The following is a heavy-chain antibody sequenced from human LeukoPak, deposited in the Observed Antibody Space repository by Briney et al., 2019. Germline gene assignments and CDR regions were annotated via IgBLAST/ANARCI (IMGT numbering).Heavy chain of an antibody. CDR1: GYTFTGYY. J-gene: IGHJ6*02. V-gene: IGHV1-2*02. Sequence: GASVKVSCKASGYTFTGYYMHWVRQAPGQGLEWMGWINPNSGGTNYAQKFQGRVTMTRDTSISTAYMELSRLRSDDTAVYYCARGLTIFDYYYYYGMDVWGQGTTVTVSS. CDR3: ARGLTIFDYYYYYGMDV. D-gene: IGHD3-3*01. CDR2: INPNSGGT.